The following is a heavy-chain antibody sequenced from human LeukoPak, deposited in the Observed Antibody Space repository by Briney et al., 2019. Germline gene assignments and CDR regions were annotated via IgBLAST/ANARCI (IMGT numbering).Heavy chain of an antibody. Sequence: SETLSLTCAVYGGSFSGYYWSWIRQPPGKGLEWIGEINHSGSTNYNPSLKSRVTISVDTSKNQFSLQLNSVTPEDTAVYYCARDHPPGDWNYAAYAFDIWGQGTMVTVSS. V-gene: IGHV4-34*01. CDR3: ARDHPPGDWNYAAYAFDI. D-gene: IGHD1-7*01. CDR2: INHSGST. CDR1: GGSFSGYY. J-gene: IGHJ3*02.